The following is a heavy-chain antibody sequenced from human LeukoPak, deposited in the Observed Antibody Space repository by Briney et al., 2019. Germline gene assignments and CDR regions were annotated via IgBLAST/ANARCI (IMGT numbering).Heavy chain of an antibody. V-gene: IGHV4-39*07. CDR1: SGSISSGAYY. D-gene: IGHD2-15*01. Sequence: SETLSLTCTVSSGSISSGAYYWGWIRQPPGKGLEWIGTIHYSGKTYYNPSLKSRITISIDTSKNQFSLKLSSVTAADTAVYYCARDEWGCSGGSCYYFDYWGQGTLVTVSS. J-gene: IGHJ4*02. CDR2: IHYSGKT. CDR3: ARDEWGCSGGSCYYFDY.